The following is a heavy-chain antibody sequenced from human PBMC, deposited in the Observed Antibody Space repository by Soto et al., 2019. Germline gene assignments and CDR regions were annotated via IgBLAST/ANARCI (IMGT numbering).Heavy chain of an antibody. CDR1: GFSVSSDY. J-gene: IGHJ4*02. CDR2: IYSDGTI. D-gene: IGHD2-15*01. CDR3: ERGGVRSGFNY. Sequence: PGLSLRLSCAASGFSVSSDYINWVRQAPGKSLEWVSIIYSDGTIDYAKSVKGRFNISRDNSKNILYLQMHSLTVEDTAVYYCERGGVRSGFNYWGQGTLVTASA. V-gene: IGHV3-53*01.